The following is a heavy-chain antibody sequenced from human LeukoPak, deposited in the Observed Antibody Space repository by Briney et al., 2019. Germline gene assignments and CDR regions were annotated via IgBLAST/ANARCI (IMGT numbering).Heavy chain of an antibody. CDR2: ISYDGSNK. CDR3: ARDISQQVIDY. Sequence: GGSLRLSCAASGFTFSSYGMHWVRQAPGKGLEWVAVISYDGSNKYYGDSVKGRFTISRDNSKNTLYLEMNSLRAEDTAVYYCARDISQQVIDYWGQGTLVTVSS. J-gene: IGHJ4*02. D-gene: IGHD6-13*01. CDR1: GFTFSSYG. V-gene: IGHV3-30*03.